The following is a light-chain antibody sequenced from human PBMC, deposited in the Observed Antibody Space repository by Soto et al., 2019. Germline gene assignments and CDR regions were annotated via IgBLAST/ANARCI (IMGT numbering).Light chain of an antibody. CDR1: QSVSSN. J-gene: IGKJ4*01. Sequence: EIVLTQSPGTLSLSPGERATLSFSSSQSVSSNYLAWYQQKPGQAPRLLVYGASTGATGIPPRFSASGSGTDFTLTVNSLQSEDIAVYYCQQYHNWPVTFGGGTKVDIK. CDR3: QQYHNWPVT. V-gene: IGKV3-15*01. CDR2: GAS.